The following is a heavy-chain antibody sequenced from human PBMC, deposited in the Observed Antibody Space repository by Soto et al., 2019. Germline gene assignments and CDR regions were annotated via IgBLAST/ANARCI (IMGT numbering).Heavy chain of an antibody. CDR3: ATWYGDWYENY. J-gene: IGHJ4*02. V-gene: IGHV3-23*01. D-gene: IGHD4-17*01. CDR2: IRDNTEIT. Sequence: EVQLLESGGGLVQPGGSLRLSCAGSGYTFRSYAMSWVRQAPGKGLEWVSSIRDNTEITDYADSVKGRFTISRDNSKNTLYLQMNSLTAEDTDVYYCATWYGDWYENYWGQGTLVTVSA. CDR1: GYTFRSYA.